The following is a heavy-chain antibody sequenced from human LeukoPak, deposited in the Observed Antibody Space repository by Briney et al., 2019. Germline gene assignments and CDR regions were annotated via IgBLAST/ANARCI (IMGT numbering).Heavy chain of an antibody. J-gene: IGHJ4*02. CDR1: GYSISSGYY. Sequence: PSETLSLTCAVSGYSISSGYYWGWIRQPPGKGLEWSGSIYHSGSTYYNPSLKSRVTISVDTSKNQFSLKLSSVTAADTAVYYCARRGYCSSTSCQPFDYWGQGTLVTVSS. CDR2: IYHSGST. CDR3: ARRGYCSSTSCQPFDY. V-gene: IGHV4-38-2*01. D-gene: IGHD2-2*03.